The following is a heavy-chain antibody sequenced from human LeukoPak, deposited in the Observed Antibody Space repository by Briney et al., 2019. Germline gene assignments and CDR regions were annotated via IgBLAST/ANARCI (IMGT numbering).Heavy chain of an antibody. CDR2: ISSSSSYI. J-gene: IGHJ1*01. Sequence: GGSLRLSCAASGFTFSSYSMNWVRQAPGKGLEWVSSISSSSSYIYYADSVKGRFTISRDNAKNSLYLQMNSLRAEDTAVYYCARDRFSLYYCDSSGYYRGYFQHCGQGTLVTVSS. V-gene: IGHV3-21*01. CDR1: GFTFSSYS. D-gene: IGHD3-22*01. CDR3: ARDRFSLYYCDSSGYYRGYFQH.